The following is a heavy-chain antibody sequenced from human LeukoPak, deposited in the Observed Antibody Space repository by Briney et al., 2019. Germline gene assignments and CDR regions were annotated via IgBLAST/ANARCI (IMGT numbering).Heavy chain of an antibody. CDR3: VKDHNLPYDSSGFY. D-gene: IGHD3-22*01. CDR1: GFTFSSNA. Sequence: GGSLRLSCAASGFTFSSNAMSWVRQAPGKGLEWVSAVSGSGGSTYYADSVKGRFTISRDNSKNTLYLQMNSLRAEDTAVYYCVKDHNLPYDSSGFYWGQGTLVTVSS. CDR2: VSGSGGST. V-gene: IGHV3-23*01. J-gene: IGHJ4*02.